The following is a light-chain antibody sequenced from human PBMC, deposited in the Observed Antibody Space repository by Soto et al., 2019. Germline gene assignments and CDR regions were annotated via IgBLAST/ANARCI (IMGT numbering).Light chain of an antibody. Sequence: DIKMTQSPSSLSASVGDRVTITCQASQDISNYLNWYQQKPGKAPKLLIYDASNLETGVPSRFSGSGSGTDFTFTISSLQPEDIATYYCQQYDNLITFGQGTLLEI. CDR1: QDISNY. CDR3: QQYDNLIT. V-gene: IGKV1-33*01. CDR2: DAS. J-gene: IGKJ5*01.